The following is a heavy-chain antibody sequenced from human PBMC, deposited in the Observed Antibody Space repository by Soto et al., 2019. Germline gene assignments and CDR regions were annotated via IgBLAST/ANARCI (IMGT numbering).Heavy chain of an antibody. CDR1: GVTSVVLF. D-gene: IGHD6-13*01. Sequence: GGSLSFAWAAFGVTSVVLFVHWGWQAPGKGLEWVSGMIWNTGSTGYADSVKGRFTISRDNSKNTLYLQMSSLRAEDTAVYYCARGFSAGKGSPPDFWGQGSPVTVSS. CDR3: ARGFSAGKGSPPDF. CDR2: MIWNTGST. V-gene: IGHV3-9*02. J-gene: IGHJ4*02.